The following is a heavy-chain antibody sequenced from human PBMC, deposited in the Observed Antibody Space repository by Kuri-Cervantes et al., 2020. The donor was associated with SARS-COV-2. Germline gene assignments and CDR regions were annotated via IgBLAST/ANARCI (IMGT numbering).Heavy chain of an antibody. CDR2: ISYDGSNK. J-gene: IGHJ6*02. D-gene: IGHD3-3*01. CDR1: GFTFSSYG. CDR3: ARAEKRTIFGVVNYYYYGMDV. Sequence: GGSLRLSCAASGFTFSSYGMHWVRQAPGKGLEWVAVISYDGSNKYYADSVKGRFTISRDNSKNTLYLQMNSLRAEDTAVYYYARAEKRTIFGVVNYYYYGMDVWGQGTTVTVSS. V-gene: IGHV3-30*03.